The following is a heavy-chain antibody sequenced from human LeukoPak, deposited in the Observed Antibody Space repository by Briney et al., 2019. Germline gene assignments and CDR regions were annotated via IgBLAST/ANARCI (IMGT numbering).Heavy chain of an antibody. Sequence: SETLSLTCTVSGGSISSYYWSWIRQPAGKGLEWIGRIYTSGSTNYNPSLKSRVTMSVDTSKNQFSLKLSSVTAADTAVYYCAAYYYDSSGYYGDAFDIWGQGTMVTVSS. V-gene: IGHV4-4*07. CDR3: AAYYYDSSGYYGDAFDI. J-gene: IGHJ3*02. CDR1: GGSISSYY. CDR2: IYTSGST. D-gene: IGHD3-22*01.